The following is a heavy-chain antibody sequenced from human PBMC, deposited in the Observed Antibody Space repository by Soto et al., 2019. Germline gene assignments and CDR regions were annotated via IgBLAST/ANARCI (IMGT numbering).Heavy chain of an antibody. D-gene: IGHD6-6*01. J-gene: IGHJ4*02. CDR2: IFSGTT. CDR1: GFSFNYYA. V-gene: IGHV3-23*01. CDR3: AKSLFAGAPRNDY. Sequence: EVQLLESGGGLVQPGGSLRLTCAASGFSFNYYAMTWVRQAPGKGLEWVSSIFSGTTYYADSVKGRFTISREDSKNTICLQMNSLRAEDTAIYYCAKSLFAGAPRNDYWGQGTLVTVSS.